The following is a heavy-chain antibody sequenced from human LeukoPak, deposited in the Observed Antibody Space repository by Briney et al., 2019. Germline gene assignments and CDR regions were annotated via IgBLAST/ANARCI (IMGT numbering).Heavy chain of an antibody. CDR1: GGSFSGYY. V-gene: IGHV4-34*01. CDR2: INHSGST. Sequence: SETLSLTCAVYGGSFSGYYWSWIRQPPGKGLEWIGEINHSGSTNYNPSLKSRVTISVDTSKNQFSLKLSSVTAADTAVYYCARDPSAIFGVVNTAPAFDIWGQGTMVTVSS. J-gene: IGHJ3*02. D-gene: IGHD3-3*01. CDR3: ARDPSAIFGVVNTAPAFDI.